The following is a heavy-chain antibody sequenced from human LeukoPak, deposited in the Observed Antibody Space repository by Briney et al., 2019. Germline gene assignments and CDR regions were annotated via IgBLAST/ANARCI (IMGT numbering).Heavy chain of an antibody. CDR2: ISHSGST. CDR3: ASLTEKAFDI. V-gene: IGHV4-34*01. D-gene: IGHD1-14*01. J-gene: IGHJ3*02. Sequence: SETLSLTCAVYGGSFSGYYWSDYYWSWIRQPPRKGLEWIGEISHSGSTYYNPSLKSRVTISVDTSKNQFSLKLSSVTAADTAVYYCASLTEKAFDIWGQGTMVTVSS. CDR1: GGSFSGYYWSDYY.